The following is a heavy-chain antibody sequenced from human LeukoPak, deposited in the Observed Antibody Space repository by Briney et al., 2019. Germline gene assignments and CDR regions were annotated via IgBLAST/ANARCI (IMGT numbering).Heavy chain of an antibody. CDR1: GFTFSTYA. CDR3: ARGARPTNH. CDR2: INHSGST. J-gene: IGHJ5*02. D-gene: IGHD1-1*01. Sequence: PGGSLRLSCAASGFTFSTYAMTWLRQAPGKGLEWIGEINHSGSTNYNPSLKSRVTISVDTSKNQFSLKLSSVTAADTAVYYCARGARPTNHWGQGTLVTVSS. V-gene: IGHV4-34*01.